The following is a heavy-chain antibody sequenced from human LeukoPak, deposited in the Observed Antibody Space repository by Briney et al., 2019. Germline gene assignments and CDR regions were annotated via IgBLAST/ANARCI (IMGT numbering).Heavy chain of an antibody. CDR1: GFTFSSYA. CDR3: AKTLDDFWSGYYGPFDY. Sequence: GGSLRLSCAASGFTFSSYAMSWVRQAPGKGLEWVSAISGSGGSTYYADSVKGRFTISRDNSKNTLYLQMNSLRAEDTAVYYCAKTLDDFWSGYYGPFDYWGQGTLVTVSS. V-gene: IGHV3-23*01. D-gene: IGHD3-3*01. CDR2: ISGSGGST. J-gene: IGHJ4*02.